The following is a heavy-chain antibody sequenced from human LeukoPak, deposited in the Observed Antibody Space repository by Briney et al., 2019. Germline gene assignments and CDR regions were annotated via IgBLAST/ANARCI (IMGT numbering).Heavy chain of an antibody. V-gene: IGHV4-30-4*08. CDR2: IYYSGST. J-gene: IGHJ6*03. Sequence: SETLSLTCTVSGGSISSGDYYWSWIRQPPGKGLEWIGYIYYSGSTYYNPSLKSRFTISVDTSKNQFSLKLSSVTAADTAVYYCARTNPTYYDFWSGYTDYYYYYYMDVWGKGTTVTVSS. D-gene: IGHD3-3*01. CDR3: ARTNPTYYDFWSGYTDYYYYYYMDV. CDR1: GGSISSGDYY.